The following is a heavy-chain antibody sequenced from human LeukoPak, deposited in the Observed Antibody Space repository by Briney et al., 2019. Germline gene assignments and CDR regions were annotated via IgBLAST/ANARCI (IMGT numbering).Heavy chain of an antibody. D-gene: IGHD1-26*01. Sequence: GGSLRLSCVASGFTISSYWMHWVRQAPGKGLEWVANIKQDGSEEYYVDSVKGRFTISRDNAKNSLYLQMNSLRAEDTAIYYCARDKVVGATYFDYWGQGILVTVSS. V-gene: IGHV3-7*01. CDR2: IKQDGSEE. J-gene: IGHJ4*02. CDR1: GFTISSYW. CDR3: ARDKVVGATYFDY.